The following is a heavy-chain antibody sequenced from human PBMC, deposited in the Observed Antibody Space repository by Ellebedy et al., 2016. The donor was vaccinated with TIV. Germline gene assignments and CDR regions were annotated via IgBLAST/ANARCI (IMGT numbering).Heavy chain of an antibody. Sequence: SETLSLXXTVSGASISSSSYYWGWIRQPPGKGLEWMGSVFHTGSTNYNPSLKSRATFSVDTSKNQFSLKLSSVTAADTAVYYCARGPGYGDYGWFDPWGQGTLVTVSS. CDR3: ARGPGYGDYGWFDP. CDR1: GASISSSSYY. V-gene: IGHV4-39*07. D-gene: IGHD4-17*01. CDR2: VFHTGST. J-gene: IGHJ5*02.